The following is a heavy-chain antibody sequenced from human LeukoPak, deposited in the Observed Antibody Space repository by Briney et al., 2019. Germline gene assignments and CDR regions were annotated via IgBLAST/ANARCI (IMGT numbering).Heavy chain of an antibody. CDR2: VDPEDGET. J-gene: IGHJ4*02. CDR3: AIGLGGVRDY. D-gene: IGHD3-3*01. CDR1: GYTFTDYY. Sequence: ASVKVSCKVSGYTFTDYYMHWVQQAPGKGLEWMGLVDPEDGETIYAEKFQGRVTITADTSTDTAYMELNSLRSEDTAVYYCAIGLGGVRDYWGQGTLVTVSS. V-gene: IGHV1-69-2*01.